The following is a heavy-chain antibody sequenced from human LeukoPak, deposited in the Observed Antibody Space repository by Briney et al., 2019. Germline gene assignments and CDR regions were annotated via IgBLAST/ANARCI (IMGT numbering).Heavy chain of an antibody. J-gene: IGHJ4*02. CDR1: GFTFSSYE. V-gene: IGHV3-48*03. CDR2: ISSSGSTI. CDR3: ARSNYYDSSGYITPIGY. D-gene: IGHD3-22*01. Sequence: GGSLRLSCAASGFTFSSYEMNWVRQAPGKGLEWVSYISSSGSTIYYADSVKGRFTISRDNAKNSLYLQMNSLRAEDTAVYYCARSNYYDSSGYITPIGYWGQGTLVTVSS.